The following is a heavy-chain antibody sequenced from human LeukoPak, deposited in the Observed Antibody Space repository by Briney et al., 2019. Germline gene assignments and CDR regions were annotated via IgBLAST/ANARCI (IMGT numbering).Heavy chain of an antibody. CDR2: MNPHSGSV. CDR3: VRVPQRVPHNWFDP. J-gene: IGHJ5*02. Sequence: GASVKVSCKASGYTFTGYYMHWVRQATGQGLEWMGWMNPHSGSVGYAQKFQGRVIMTWDTSISTAYMELSSLTSDDTAVYYCVRVPQRVPHNWFDPWGQGTLVTVSS. CDR1: GYTFTGYY. V-gene: IGHV1-8*02. D-gene: IGHD1-1*01.